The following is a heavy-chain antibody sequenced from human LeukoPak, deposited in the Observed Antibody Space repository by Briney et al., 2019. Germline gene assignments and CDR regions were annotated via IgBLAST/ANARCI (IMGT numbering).Heavy chain of an antibody. D-gene: IGHD1-26*01. CDR1: GFTFSSYG. CDR2: ISGSGGST. Sequence: GGSLRLSCAASGFTFSSYGMSWVRQAPGKGLEWVSAISGSGGSTYYADSVKGRFTISRDNSKSTLYLQMNSLRAEDTAVHYCAKDKWELFDYWGQGTLVTVSS. J-gene: IGHJ4*02. CDR3: AKDKWELFDY. V-gene: IGHV3-23*01.